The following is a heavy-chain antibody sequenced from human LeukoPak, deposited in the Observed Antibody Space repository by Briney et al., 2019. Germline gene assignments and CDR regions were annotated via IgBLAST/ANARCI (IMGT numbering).Heavy chain of an antibody. J-gene: IGHJ4*02. CDR3: ARESPLGLLDY. D-gene: IGHD5-12*01. CDR2: IYYSGST. Sequence: SETLSLTCTVSGGSISSYYWSWLRQPPGKGLEWIGYIYYSGSTNYNPSLKSRVNISVDTSKNQFSLKLSSVTAADTAVYYCARESPLGLLDYWGQGTLVTVSS. V-gene: IGHV4-59*01. CDR1: GGSISSYY.